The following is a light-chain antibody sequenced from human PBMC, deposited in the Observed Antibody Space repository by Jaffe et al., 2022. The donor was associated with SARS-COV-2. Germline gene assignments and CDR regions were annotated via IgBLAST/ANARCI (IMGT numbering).Light chain of an antibody. Sequence: QSALTQPASVCGSPGQSISISCTGTSSDVGGYNYVSWYQQHPGKAPKMLIYDVRNRPSGVSNRFSGSKSGNTASLTISGLQAEDEADYYCSSYASSSTVVFGTGTKVTVL. CDR3: SSYASSSTVV. V-gene: IGLV2-14*01. CDR1: SSDVGGYNY. CDR2: DVR. J-gene: IGLJ1*01.